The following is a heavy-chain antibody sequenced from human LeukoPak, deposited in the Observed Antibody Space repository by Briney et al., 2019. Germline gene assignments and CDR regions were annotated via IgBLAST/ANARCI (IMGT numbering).Heavy chain of an antibody. D-gene: IGHD2-2*02. CDR1: GYTFTSYG. Sequence: ASVKVSCKASGYTFTSYGISWVRQAPGQGLEWMGGIIPIFGTANYAQKFQGRVTITADESTSTAYMELSSLRSEDTAVYYCARGTPLPAAITYYYYGMDVWGQGTTVTVSS. V-gene: IGHV1-69*13. CDR2: IIPIFGTA. CDR3: ARGTPLPAAITYYYYGMDV. J-gene: IGHJ6*02.